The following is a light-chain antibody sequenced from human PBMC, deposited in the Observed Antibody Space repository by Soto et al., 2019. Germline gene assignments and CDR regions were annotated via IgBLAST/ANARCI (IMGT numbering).Light chain of an antibody. CDR1: QSVGRF. V-gene: IGKV1-39*01. CDR3: QQSFTTPLT. J-gene: IGKJ4*01. Sequence: DIQMTQSPSSLSASVGDRVTVTCRASQSVGRFLNWYQQKPGKAPTVLINVASTLRSGVPSRFRDSGSGTDFNLTINSLQPEDFATYFCQQSFTTPLTFGGGTKVEIK. CDR2: VAS.